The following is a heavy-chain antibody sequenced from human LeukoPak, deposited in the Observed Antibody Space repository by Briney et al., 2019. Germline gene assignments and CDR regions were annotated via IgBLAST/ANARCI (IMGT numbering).Heavy chain of an antibody. V-gene: IGHV4-34*01. J-gene: IGHJ6*03. CDR3: ARHGYSSSSVYYYYYMDV. D-gene: IGHD6-6*01. CDR2: INHSGST. Sequence: SETLSLTCAVYGESLSGYYWSWIRQPPGKGLEWIGEINHSGSTNYSPSLKSRVTVSLDTSKNQFSLKLISVTAADTAVYYWARHGYSSSSVYYYYYMDVWGKGTTVTVSS. CDR1: GESLSGYY.